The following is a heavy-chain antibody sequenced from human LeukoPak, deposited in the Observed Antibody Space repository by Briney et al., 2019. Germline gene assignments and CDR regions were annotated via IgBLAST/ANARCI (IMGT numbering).Heavy chain of an antibody. J-gene: IGHJ4*02. CDR1: GFTFDDYA. CDR2: ISWNSGSI. Sequence: PGRSLRLSCAASGFTFDDYAMHWVRQAPGKGLEWVSGISWNSGSIGYADSVKGRFTISRDNAKNSLYLQMNGLRAEDTALYYCAKDKSEQLVQYYVDYWGQGTLVTVSS. V-gene: IGHV3-9*01. CDR3: AKDKSEQLVQYYVDY. D-gene: IGHD6-6*01.